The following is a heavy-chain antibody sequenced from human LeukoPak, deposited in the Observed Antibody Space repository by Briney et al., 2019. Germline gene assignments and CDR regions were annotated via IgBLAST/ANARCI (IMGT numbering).Heavy chain of an antibody. D-gene: IGHD1-7*01. CDR3: ARDLRKNSYLDY. CDR1: GFTFSTSG. J-gene: IGHJ4*02. V-gene: IGHV3-33*01. CDR2: IYYDGNNK. Sequence: PGRSLRLSCAASGFTFSTSGMHWVRQAPGKVLEWVAIIYYDGNNKYYADSVKGRFTISRDNSKNTLYLQMNSLRVEDTAVYYCARDLRKNSYLDYRGQGTLVTVSS.